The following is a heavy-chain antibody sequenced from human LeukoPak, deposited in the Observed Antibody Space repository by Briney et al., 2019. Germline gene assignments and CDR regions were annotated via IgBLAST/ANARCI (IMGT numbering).Heavy chain of an antibody. CDR1: GFTFSSYE. V-gene: IGHV3-48*03. Sequence: GGSLRLSCAASGFTFSSYEMNWVRKAPGKGLEWVSYISSSGSTIYYADSVKGRFTISRDNAKNSLYLQMNSLRAEDTAVYYCARGRGPYYYYYYYMDVWGKGTTVTVSS. D-gene: IGHD5-24*01. CDR2: ISSSGSTI. CDR3: ARGRGPYYYYYYYMDV. J-gene: IGHJ6*03.